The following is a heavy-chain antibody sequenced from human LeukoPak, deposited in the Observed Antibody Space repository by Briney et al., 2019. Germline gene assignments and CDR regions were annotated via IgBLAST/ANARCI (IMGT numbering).Heavy chain of an antibody. D-gene: IGHD5-24*01. CDR2: IYKTGST. Sequence: PSETLSLTCTVSGDSITSGGYYWSWIRQRPGKGLEWIGYIYKTGSTYYNPSLKSRVTMSVDTSRNQFSLKLNSVTAADAAVYYCARVREGRDGYNFDYWGQGTLVTVSS. J-gene: IGHJ4*02. V-gene: IGHV4-31*03. CDR1: GDSITSGGYY. CDR3: ARVREGRDGYNFDY.